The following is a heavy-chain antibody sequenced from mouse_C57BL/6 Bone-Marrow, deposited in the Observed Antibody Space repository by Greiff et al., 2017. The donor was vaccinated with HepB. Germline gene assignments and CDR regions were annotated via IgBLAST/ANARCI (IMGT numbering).Heavy chain of an antibody. V-gene: IGHV5-4*01. D-gene: IGHD2-4*01. CDR1: GFTFSSYA. J-gene: IGHJ4*01. CDR2: ISDGGSYT. Sequence: EVQLQESGGGLVKPGGSLKLSCAASGFTFSSYAMSWVRQTPEKRLEWVATISDGGSYTYYPDNVKGRFTISRDNAKNNLYLQMSHLKSEDTAMYYCARDLITRADYYAMDYWGQGTSVTVSS. CDR3: ARDLITRADYYAMDY.